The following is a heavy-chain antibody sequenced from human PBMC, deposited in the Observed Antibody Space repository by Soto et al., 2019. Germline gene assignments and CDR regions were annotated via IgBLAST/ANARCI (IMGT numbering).Heavy chain of an antibody. CDR2: IYYSGST. D-gene: IGHD3-10*01. J-gene: IGHJ5*02. CDR1: GGSISSGGYY. V-gene: IGHV4-31*03. CDR3: ARASCMYTYYYGSGSPGCFDP. Sequence: QVQLQESGPGLVKPSQTLSLTCTVSGGSISSGGYYWSWICQHPGKGLEWVGYIYYSGSTYYNPSLKSRVTISVDTSKNQFSLKLSSVTAADTAVYYCARASCMYTYYYGSGSPGCFDPWGQGTLVTVSS.